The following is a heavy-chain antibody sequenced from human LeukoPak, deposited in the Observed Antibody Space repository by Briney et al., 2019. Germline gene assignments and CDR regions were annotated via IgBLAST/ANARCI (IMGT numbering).Heavy chain of an antibody. CDR2: IMRTAADVT. CDR3: VRDWSYAFDL. J-gene: IGHJ3*01. Sequence: QAGGSLRLSCAASGFTFSSYTMNWVRQAPGKGLEWISYIMRTAADVTSYADSVEGRFTISRDDAKNSLYLQMNSLRDDDTAVYYCVRDWSYAFDLWGQGTMVTVSS. V-gene: IGHV3-48*02. CDR1: GFTFSSYT.